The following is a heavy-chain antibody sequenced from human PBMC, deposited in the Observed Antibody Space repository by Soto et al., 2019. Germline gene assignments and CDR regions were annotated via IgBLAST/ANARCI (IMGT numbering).Heavy chain of an antibody. CDR1: GGTFSSYA. V-gene: IGHV1-69*12. D-gene: IGHD2-15*01. J-gene: IGHJ6*02. CDR2: IIPIFGTA. Sequence: QVQLVQSGAEVKKPGSSVKVSCKASGGTFSSYAISWVRQAPGQGLEWMGGIIPIFGTANYAQKFQGRVTITADESTSTAYMELSSLRSEDTAVYYCASPPGDCSGVSCPYYYYGMDVWGQGTTVTVSS. CDR3: ASPPGDCSGVSCPYYYYGMDV.